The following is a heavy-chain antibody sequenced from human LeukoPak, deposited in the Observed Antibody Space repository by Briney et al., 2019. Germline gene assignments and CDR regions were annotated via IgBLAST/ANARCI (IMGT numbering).Heavy chain of an antibody. CDR1: GFTISSYW. V-gene: IGHV3-7*01. Sequence: GGSLRLSCVASGFTISSYWMHWVRQAPGKGLEWVANIKQDGSEEYYVDSVKGRFTISRDNAKNSLYLQMNSLRAEDTAVYYCAREGSAAGYYYYGMDVWGQGTTVTVSS. J-gene: IGHJ6*02. CDR3: AREGSAAGYYYYGMDV. CDR2: IKQDGSEE. D-gene: IGHD6-13*01.